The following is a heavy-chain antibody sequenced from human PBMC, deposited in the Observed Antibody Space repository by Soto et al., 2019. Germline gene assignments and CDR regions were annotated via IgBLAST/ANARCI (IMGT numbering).Heavy chain of an antibody. CDR3: AHRLGIAAAVPFDY. CDR2: IYWDDDK. CDR1: GFSLSTSGVG. Sequence: KESGPTLVKPTQTLTLTCTFSGFSLSTSGVGVGWIRQPPGKALEWLALIYWDDDKRYSPSLKSRLTITKDTSKNQVVLTMTNMDPVDTATYYCAHRLGIAAAVPFDYWGQGTLVTVSS. J-gene: IGHJ4*02. V-gene: IGHV2-5*02. D-gene: IGHD6-13*01.